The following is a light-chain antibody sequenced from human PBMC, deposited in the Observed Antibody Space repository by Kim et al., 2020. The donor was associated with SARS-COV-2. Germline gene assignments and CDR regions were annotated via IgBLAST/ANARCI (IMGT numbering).Light chain of an antibody. J-gene: IGKJ2*01. CDR1: QIVDTY. Sequence: DIQMTQSSSTLSASVGDRVTITCRASQIVDTYLAWYQQKPGKAPNLLIYQASNLQIGVPSRFSGSGSGAEFTLTISSLQPDDFATYYCQHYIRFPYTFGQGTKLEI. CDR3: QHYIRFPYT. V-gene: IGKV1-5*03. CDR2: QAS.